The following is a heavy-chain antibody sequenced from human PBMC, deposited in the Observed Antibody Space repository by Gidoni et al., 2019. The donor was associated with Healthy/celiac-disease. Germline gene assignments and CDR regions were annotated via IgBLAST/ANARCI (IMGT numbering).Heavy chain of an antibody. CDR3: ARDGGSTPPGYYFDY. CDR1: GYTFTSYY. D-gene: IGHD3-9*01. V-gene: IGHV1-46*01. CDR2: INPSGGST. Sequence: QVQLVQSGAEVKKPGASVKVSCKASGYTFTSYYMHWVRQAPGQGLEWMGIINPSGGSTIYAQKFQGRVTMTRDTSTSTVYMELSSLRSEDTAVYYCARDGGSTPPGYYFDYWGQGTLVTVSS. J-gene: IGHJ4*02.